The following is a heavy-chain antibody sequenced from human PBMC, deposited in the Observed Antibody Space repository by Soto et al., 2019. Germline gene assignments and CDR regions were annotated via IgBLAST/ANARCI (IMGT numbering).Heavy chain of an antibody. CDR3: VRIRYQLPSPVLWLDS. CDR2: INHVGGT. D-gene: IGHD3-16*01. J-gene: IGHJ5*01. Sequence: SETLSLTCAVYGGFLSESYWTWIRQPPGKGLEWIGEINHVGGTNYNPSLKSRVTMSVDTSQNQFSLRLISVTAADTAMYFCVRIRYQLPSPVLWLDSWGQGTPVIVSS. CDR1: GGFLSESY. V-gene: IGHV4-34*01.